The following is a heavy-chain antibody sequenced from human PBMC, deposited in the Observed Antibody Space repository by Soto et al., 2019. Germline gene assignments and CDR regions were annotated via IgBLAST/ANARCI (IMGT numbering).Heavy chain of an antibody. J-gene: IGHJ4*02. CDR3: ARDQNGSPHFDY. CDR2: IYYSGIT. CDR1: SCSLSSGGYY. D-gene: IGHD1-26*01. V-gene: IGHV4-31*03. Sequence: SETLSHTCTFSSCSLSSGGYYLSWIRQHPGKGLEWIGYIYYSGITYYNPSLKSRITILVDTSKNQFSLKLSSVTAADTAVYYCARDQNGSPHFDYWGQGTLVTVSS.